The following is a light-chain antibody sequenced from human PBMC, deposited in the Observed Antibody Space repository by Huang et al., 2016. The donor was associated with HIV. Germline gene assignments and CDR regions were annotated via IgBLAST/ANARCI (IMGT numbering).Light chain of an antibody. CDR1: QSLLHSDGNTS. CDR3: MQGIHLALT. CDR2: EVS. J-gene: IGKJ4*01. V-gene: IGKV2-29*02. Sequence: DIVMTQTPLSLSVTPGQPASISCKSSQSLLHSDGNTSLYWYLQKPGQSPQRLIYEVSRRFSGVADRFSGSGSGTDFTLKISLVEAEDVGVYYCMQGIHLALTFGGGTKVEIK.